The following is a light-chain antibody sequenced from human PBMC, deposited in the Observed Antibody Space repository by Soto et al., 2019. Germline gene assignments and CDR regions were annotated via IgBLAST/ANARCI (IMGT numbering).Light chain of an antibody. Sequence: DVVMTQSPLSLPVTLGQPASISCRSNQSLVHSDGIAYFSWFQQRPGRSQRRLIYKVSNRDSGDPARFSDSGSGTDFALKISRVEAEDVGVYYCMQGTHRPITFGQGTRLEIK. CDR1: QSLVHSDGIAY. J-gene: IGKJ5*01. V-gene: IGKV2-30*02. CDR3: MQGTHRPIT. CDR2: KVS.